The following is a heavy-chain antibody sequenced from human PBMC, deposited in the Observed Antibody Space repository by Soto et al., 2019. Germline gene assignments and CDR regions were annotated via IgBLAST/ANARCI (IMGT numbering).Heavy chain of an antibody. CDR1: GFTFDDYA. CDR2: ISGDSGSI. V-gene: IGHV3-9*01. CDR3: AKDDYNGSGSAPDY. Sequence: EVQLVESGGGLVQPGRSLRLSCAASGFTFDDYAMHWVRQAPGKGLEWVSGISGDSGSIGYAASVKGRFTIYRDNAKNSLYLQMKSLRAEDTALCYCAKDDYNGSGSAPDYWGQGTLVTVSS. J-gene: IGHJ4*02. D-gene: IGHD3-10*01.